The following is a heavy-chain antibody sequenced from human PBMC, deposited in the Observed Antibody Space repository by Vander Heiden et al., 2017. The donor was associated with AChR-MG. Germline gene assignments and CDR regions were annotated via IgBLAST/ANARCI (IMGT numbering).Heavy chain of an antibody. J-gene: IGHJ4*02. D-gene: IGHD6-13*01. CDR2: ISGSGGST. CDR3: AKELIGYSSSWSFDY. V-gene: IGHV3-23*01. Sequence: EVQLLESGGGLVQPGGSLRLSCAVSGFTFSVYAMSWVRQAPGKGLEWVSAISGSGGSTYYADSVKGRFTISRDNSKNTLYLQMNSLRAEDTAVYYCAKELIGYSSSWSFDYWGQGPLVTVSS. CDR1: GFTFSVYA.